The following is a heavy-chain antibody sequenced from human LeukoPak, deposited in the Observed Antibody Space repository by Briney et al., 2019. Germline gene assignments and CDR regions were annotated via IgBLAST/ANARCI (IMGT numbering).Heavy chain of an antibody. D-gene: IGHD5-24*01. V-gene: IGHV4-34*01. J-gene: IGHJ4*02. CDR2: INHSGST. Sequence: PSETLSLTCAVYGGSFSGYYWSWIRQPPGKGLEWIGEINHSGSTNYNPSLKSRVTISVDTSKNQFSLKLSSVTAADTAVYYCAREMATGRRALGYWGQGTLVTVSS. CDR1: GGSFSGYY. CDR3: AREMATGRRALGY.